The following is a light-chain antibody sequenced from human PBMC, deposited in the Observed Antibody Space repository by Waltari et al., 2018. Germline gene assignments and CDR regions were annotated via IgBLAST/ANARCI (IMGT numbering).Light chain of an antibody. CDR2: YDS. Sequence: SYVVTQPPSVSVAPGETARITCGGDNIGSYSVHCYQQRPGQAPILIMRYDSDRPSGIPDRFSGFNSGNTATLTISRVEAGDETDYYCCSYAGSSTWVFGGGTKLTVL. V-gene: IGLV3-21*01. J-gene: IGLJ3*02. CDR3: CSYAGSSTWV. CDR1: NIGSYS.